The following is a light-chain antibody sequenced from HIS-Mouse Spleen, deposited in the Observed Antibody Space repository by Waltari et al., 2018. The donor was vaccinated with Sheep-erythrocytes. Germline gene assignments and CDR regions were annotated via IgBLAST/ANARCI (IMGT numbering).Light chain of an antibody. CDR1: SSHGGGYNL. CDR3: CSYAGSSTPWV. Sequence: QSALTQPASVSGSPGQSITISCTGTSSHGGGYNLASWYQQHPGKAPKLMIYEGSKRPSGVSNRFSGSKSGNTASLTISGLQAEDEADYYCCSYAGSSTPWVFGGGTKLTVL. J-gene: IGLJ3*02. CDR2: EGS. V-gene: IGLV2-23*01.